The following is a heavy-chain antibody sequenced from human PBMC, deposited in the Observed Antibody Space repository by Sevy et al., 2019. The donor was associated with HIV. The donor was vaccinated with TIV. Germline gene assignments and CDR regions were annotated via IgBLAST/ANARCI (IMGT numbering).Heavy chain of an antibody. CDR3: ARSPPYSSGWYGNDY. CDR2: ISRSSSTI. Sequence: GGSLRLSCTASGFTFSSYSMNWVRQAPGKGLEWVSYISRSSSTIYYVDSVKGRFTISRDNAKNSLYLQMNSLRAEDTAVYYCARSPPYSSGWYGNDYWGQGTLVTVSS. D-gene: IGHD6-19*01. CDR1: GFTFSSYS. J-gene: IGHJ4*02. V-gene: IGHV3-48*01.